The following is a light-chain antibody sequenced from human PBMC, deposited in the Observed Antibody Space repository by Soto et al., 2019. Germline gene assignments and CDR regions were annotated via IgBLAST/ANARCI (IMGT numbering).Light chain of an antibody. J-gene: IGKJ1*01. V-gene: IGKV3-20*01. CDR2: GAS. CDR3: QQYGSSPPWT. CDR1: QSVSSSY. Sequence: EIVLTQSPGTLSLSPGERATLSCRASQSVSSSYLGWYQQKPGQARRLLIYGASSRATGIPDRFSGSGSGTDFTLTISRLEPEDFAVYYCQQYGSSPPWTFGQGTKVEIK.